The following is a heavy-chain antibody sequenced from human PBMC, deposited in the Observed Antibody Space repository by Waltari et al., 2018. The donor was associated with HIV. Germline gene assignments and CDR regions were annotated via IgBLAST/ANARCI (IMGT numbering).Heavy chain of an antibody. CDR1: GNTLSSYT. Sequence: QVHLVQSGAEVKKPGSSGGVSGKASGNTLSSYTINWVRQAPGQGLEWMGRIIPILDLSNSAQKFQDRVTIMADKSTNTAYMDLSSLTSEDTAVYYCARGKGYYGMDVWGQGTTVTVSS. J-gene: IGHJ6*02. CDR3: ARGKGYYGMDV. CDR2: IIPILDLS. V-gene: IGHV1-69*02.